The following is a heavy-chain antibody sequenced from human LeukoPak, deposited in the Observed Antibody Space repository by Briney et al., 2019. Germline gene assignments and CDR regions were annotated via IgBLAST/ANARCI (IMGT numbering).Heavy chain of an antibody. CDR3: AKISSVTANFDC. D-gene: IGHD4-17*01. V-gene: IGHV3-23*01. Sequence: PGGSLRLSCAASGFTFSTYPMSWVRQAPGKGLEWVSSIDASGAYIYYADSVKGRFTISRDNSKNTLYLQMNTLRAEDTAVYSCAKISSVTANFDCWGQGTLVTISS. CDR1: GFTFSTYP. J-gene: IGHJ4*02. CDR2: IDASGAYI.